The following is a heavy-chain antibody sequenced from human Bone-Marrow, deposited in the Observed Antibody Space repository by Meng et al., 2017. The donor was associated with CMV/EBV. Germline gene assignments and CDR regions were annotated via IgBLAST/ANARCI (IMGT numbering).Heavy chain of an antibody. Sequence: SETLSLTCAVYGGSFSDYYWSWIRQPPGKGLEWIGEINHSGSTNYNPSLKSRVTISVDTSKNQFSLKLSSVTAADTAVYYRARGGGRSRSGSYSVDYWGQGTLVTVSS. V-gene: IGHV4-34*01. J-gene: IGHJ4*02. D-gene: IGHD1-26*01. CDR2: INHSGST. CDR3: ARGGGRSRSGSYSVDY. CDR1: GGSFSDYY.